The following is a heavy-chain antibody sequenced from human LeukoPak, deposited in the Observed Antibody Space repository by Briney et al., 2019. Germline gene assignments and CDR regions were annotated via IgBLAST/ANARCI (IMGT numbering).Heavy chain of an antibody. CDR2: SDT. J-gene: IGHJ4*02. V-gene: IGHV5-51*01. CDR1: GYTFTRNW. CDR3: ARHGGSSRWERFDS. Sequence: GESLKISCKGSGYTFTRNWIGWCARCPGKAWSGWGSSDTRYSPSFQGQVTISADKSIGTIYLQWSSLKASDTAMYYCARHGGSSRWERFDSWGQGTLVTVSS. D-gene: IGHD6-19*01.